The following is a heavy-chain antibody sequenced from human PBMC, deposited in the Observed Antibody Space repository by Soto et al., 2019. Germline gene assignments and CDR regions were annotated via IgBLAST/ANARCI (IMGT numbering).Heavy chain of an antibody. CDR3: ARPSYSSVYFDY. Sequence: GESLKTSCNCSGYSFTSYWLGWVLLMPGKGVEWIQIFYPGDSHAKYSPPFQGQITSLADKSISTPNPQCGNPKGSDTDMYYCARPSYSSVYFDYWGQGTLVTVSS. V-gene: IGHV5-51*01. CDR1: GYSFTSYW. D-gene: IGHD6-25*01. J-gene: IGHJ4*02. CDR2: FYPGDSHA.